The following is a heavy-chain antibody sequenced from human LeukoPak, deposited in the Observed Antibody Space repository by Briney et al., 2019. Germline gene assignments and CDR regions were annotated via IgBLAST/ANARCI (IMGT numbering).Heavy chain of an antibody. CDR1: GGSISSYY. D-gene: IGHD6-13*01. V-gene: IGHV4-4*07. J-gene: IGHJ5*02. CDR2: IYTSGST. Sequence: PSGTLSLTCTVSGGSISSYYWSWIRQPAGKGLEWIGRIYTSGSTNYNPSLKSRVTMSVDTSKNQFSLKLSSVTAADTAVYYCARVSDYSSTWYGDWFDPWGQGTLVTVSS. CDR3: ARVSDYSSTWYGDWFDP.